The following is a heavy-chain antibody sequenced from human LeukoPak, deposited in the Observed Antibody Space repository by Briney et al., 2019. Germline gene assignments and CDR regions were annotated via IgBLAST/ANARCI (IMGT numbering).Heavy chain of an antibody. CDR1: GFTFSSYW. J-gene: IGHJ4*02. D-gene: IGHD2-21*02. CDR3: AKAARSDSTDY. CDR2: ISTDASST. Sequence: GGSLRLPCAGSGFTFSSYWMHWVRQAPGKGLVWVSRISTDASSTTYADSVKGRFTISRDNAKGTLYLQMSSLRAEDTAVYYCAKAARSDSTDYWGQGTLVTVSS. V-gene: IGHV3-74*01.